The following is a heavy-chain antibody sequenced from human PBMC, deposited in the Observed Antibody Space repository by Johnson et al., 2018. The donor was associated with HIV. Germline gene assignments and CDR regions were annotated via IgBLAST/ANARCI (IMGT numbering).Heavy chain of an antibody. CDR3: AKDTVSGSYYDAFDI. Sequence: QVQLVESGGGVVQPGGSLRLSCAASGFTFSSYAMHWVRQAPGKGLEWVAVISYDGSNKYYADSVKGRFTISRDNSKNTLNLQMNSLRAEDTAVYYCAKDTVSGSYYDAFDIWGQGTMVTVSS. CDR1: GFTFSSYA. J-gene: IGHJ3*02. CDR2: ISYDGSNK. D-gene: IGHD1-26*01. V-gene: IGHV3-30-3*02.